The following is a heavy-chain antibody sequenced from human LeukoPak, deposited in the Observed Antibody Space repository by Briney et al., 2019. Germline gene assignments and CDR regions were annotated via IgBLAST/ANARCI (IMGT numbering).Heavy chain of an antibody. D-gene: IGHD6-19*01. J-gene: IGHJ4*02. Sequence: SETLSLTCTVSGGSISSSSYYWGWIRQPPGKGLEWIGSISYSGSTYYNPSLKSRVTIFVDTSKNQFSLNLSSVAAADTAVYYCARHDIIAVAFSYWGQGTLVTVSS. CDR3: ARHDIIAVAFSY. CDR1: GGSISSSSYY. CDR2: ISYSGST. V-gene: IGHV4-39*01.